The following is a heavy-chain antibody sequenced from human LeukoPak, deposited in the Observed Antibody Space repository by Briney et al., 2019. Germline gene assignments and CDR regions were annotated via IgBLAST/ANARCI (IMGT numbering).Heavy chain of an antibody. CDR1: GFTFSSYA. CDR3: AKMGGSIAARPNYFDY. Sequence: GGSLRLSCAASGFTFSSYATNWVRQAPGKGLEWVSAISGSGGSTYYADSVKGRFTISRDNSKNTLYLQMNSLRAEDTAIYYCAKMGGSIAARPNYFDYWGQGTLVTVSS. D-gene: IGHD6-6*01. V-gene: IGHV3-23*01. J-gene: IGHJ4*02. CDR2: ISGSGGST.